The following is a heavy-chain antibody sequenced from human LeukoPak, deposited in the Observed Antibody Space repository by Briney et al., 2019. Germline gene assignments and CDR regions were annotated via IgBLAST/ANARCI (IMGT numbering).Heavy chain of an antibody. CDR2: INPSDGGA. D-gene: IGHD2-2*01. V-gene: IGHV1-46*01. Sequence: ASVKVSCKESGYTFTSYYMHWVRQAPGQGLEWIGIINPSDGGASYAQKFQGRVTMTRDTSTGTVYMELSSLRSEDTAVYYCARDGGYCGSTSCYALYWGQGTLVTVSS. CDR1: GYTFTSYY. CDR3: ARDGGYCGSTSCYALY. J-gene: IGHJ4*02.